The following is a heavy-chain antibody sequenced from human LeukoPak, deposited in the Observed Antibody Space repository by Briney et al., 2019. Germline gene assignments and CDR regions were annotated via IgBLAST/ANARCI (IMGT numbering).Heavy chain of an antibody. CDR1: GGSLNGHY. Sequence: SETLSLTCAVYGGSLNGHYWSWIRQPPGKGLEWIGEGSDGGGTKFNPSLKSRVTISADTSKNQFSLKLNSVTAADTAVYYCARDRDRRTLDYWGQGTLVTVSS. CDR3: ARDRDRRTLDY. J-gene: IGHJ4*02. CDR2: GSDGGGT. D-gene: IGHD3-16*02. V-gene: IGHV4-34*01.